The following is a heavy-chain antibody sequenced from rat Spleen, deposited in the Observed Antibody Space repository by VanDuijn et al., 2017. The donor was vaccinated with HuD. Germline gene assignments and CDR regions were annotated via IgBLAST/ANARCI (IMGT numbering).Heavy chain of an antibody. V-gene: IGHV5-22*01. Sequence: EVQLVESGGGLVQPGRSLKLSCAASGFTFSDYYMAWVRQAPKKGLEWVASISYEGSSTYYGDSVKGRFTISRDNAKSTLYLQMNSLRSEDTATYYCARRGVYYGWGQGVMVTVSS. J-gene: IGHJ2*01. CDR3: ARRGVYYG. CDR1: GFTFSDYY. CDR2: ISYEGSST. D-gene: IGHD1-6*01.